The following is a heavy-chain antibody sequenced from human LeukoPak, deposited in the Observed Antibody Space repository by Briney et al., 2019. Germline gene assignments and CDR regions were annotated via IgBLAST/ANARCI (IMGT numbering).Heavy chain of an antibody. Sequence: ASVKVSCKASGGAFSSYAISWVRQAPGQGLEWMGRIIPILGIANYAQKFQGRVTITADTSTNTAYMELRSLRFDDTAVYYCARHFSSGWPLEALDVWGQGTLVTVSS. J-gene: IGHJ3*01. V-gene: IGHV1-69*04. D-gene: IGHD6-19*01. CDR1: GGAFSSYA. CDR2: IIPILGIA. CDR3: ARHFSSGWPLEALDV.